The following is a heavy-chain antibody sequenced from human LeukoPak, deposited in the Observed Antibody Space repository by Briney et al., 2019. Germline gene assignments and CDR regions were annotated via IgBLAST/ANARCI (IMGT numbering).Heavy chain of an antibody. Sequence: SQTLSLTCTVSGGSISSGSCYWSWIRQPAGKGLEWIGRIYTSGSTNYNPSLKSRVTISVDTSKNQFSLKLSSVTAADTAVYYCATRDAFDIWGQGTMVTVSS. CDR3: ATRDAFDI. J-gene: IGHJ3*02. CDR1: GGSISSGSCY. V-gene: IGHV4-61*02. CDR2: IYTSGST.